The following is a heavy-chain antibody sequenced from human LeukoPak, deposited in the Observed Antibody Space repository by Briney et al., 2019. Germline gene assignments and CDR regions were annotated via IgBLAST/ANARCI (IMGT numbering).Heavy chain of an antibody. CDR2: ISYDGSNK. CDR1: GFTFSSYA. CDR3: SLRFWSDP. D-gene: IGHD4-17*01. J-gene: IGHJ5*02. Sequence: GGSLRLSCAASGFTFSSYAMHWVRQAPGKGLEWVAVISYDGSNKYYADSVKGRFTISRDNSKNTLYLQMNSLRAEDTAVYYCSLRFWSDPWGQGTLVTVSS. V-gene: IGHV3-30-3*01.